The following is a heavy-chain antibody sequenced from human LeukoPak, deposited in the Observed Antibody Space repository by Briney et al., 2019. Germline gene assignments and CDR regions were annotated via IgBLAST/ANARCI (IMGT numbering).Heavy chain of an antibody. V-gene: IGHV4-59*01. J-gene: IGHJ4*02. CDR1: GGSIISYY. D-gene: IGHD1-26*01. CDR2: IYYSGST. CDR3: ARGALIVGATSFDY. Sequence: NPSETLSLTCTASGGSIISYYWSWIRQPPGRGPEWIGYIYYSGSTNYNPSLKSRVTISVDTSRNQFSLKLSSVTAADTAVYYCARGALIVGATSFDYWGQGTLVTVSS.